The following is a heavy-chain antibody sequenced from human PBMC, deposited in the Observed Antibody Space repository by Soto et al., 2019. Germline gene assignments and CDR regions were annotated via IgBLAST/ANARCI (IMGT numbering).Heavy chain of an antibody. CDR2: INHSGST. J-gene: IGHJ4*02. CDR3: ASNRLLTPDSSGYYDEDY. D-gene: IGHD3-22*01. CDR1: GGSFSGYY. V-gene: IGHV4-34*01. Sequence: QVQLQQWGAGLLKPSETLSLTCAVYGGSFSGYYWSWIRQPPGKGLEWIGEINHSGSTNYNPSLKSRVTISVDTSKNQFSLKLSSVTAADTAVYYCASNRLLTPDSSGYYDEDYWGQGTLVTVSS.